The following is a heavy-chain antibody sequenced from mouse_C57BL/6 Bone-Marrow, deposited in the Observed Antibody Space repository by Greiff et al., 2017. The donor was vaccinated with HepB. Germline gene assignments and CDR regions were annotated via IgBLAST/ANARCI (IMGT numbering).Heavy chain of an antibody. Sequence: EVKLVESGGGLVQPGGSMKLSCVASGFTFSNYWMNWVRQSPEKGLEWVAQIRLKSDNYATHYAESVKGRFTISRDDSKSSVYLQMNNLRAEDTGIYYCTGGVYSFAYWGQGTLVTVSA. D-gene: IGHD1-1*01. V-gene: IGHV6-3*01. J-gene: IGHJ3*01. CDR2: IRLKSDNYAT. CDR1: GFTFSNYW. CDR3: TGGVYSFAY.